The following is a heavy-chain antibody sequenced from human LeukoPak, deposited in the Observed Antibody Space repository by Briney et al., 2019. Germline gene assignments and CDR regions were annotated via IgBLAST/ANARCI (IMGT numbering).Heavy chain of an antibody. CDR2: ISGSGGST. Sequence: GGSLRLSCAASGFTFSSYAMSWVRQAPGKGLEWVSAISGSGGSTFYADSVKGRFTTSRDNSKNALYLQMNSLRAEDTALYYCAKVNSGSYLFYFDYWGQGTLATVSS. D-gene: IGHD1-26*01. CDR3: AKVNSGSYLFYFDY. CDR1: GFTFSSYA. V-gene: IGHV3-23*01. J-gene: IGHJ4*02.